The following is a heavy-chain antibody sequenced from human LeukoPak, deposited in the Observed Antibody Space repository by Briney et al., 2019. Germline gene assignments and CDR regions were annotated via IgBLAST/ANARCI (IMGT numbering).Heavy chain of an antibody. CDR3: ARKGYSSSYYYYYGMDV. CDR2: ISAYNGNT. J-gene: IGHJ6*02. CDR1: GYTFTSYG. V-gene: IGHV1-18*01. D-gene: IGHD6-13*01. Sequence: ASVKVSCTACGYTFTSYGISWVRQAPGQGLEWMGWISAYNGNTNYAQKLQGRVTMTTDTSTSTAYMELRSLRSDDTAVYYCARKGYSSSYYYYYGMDVWGQGTTVTVSS.